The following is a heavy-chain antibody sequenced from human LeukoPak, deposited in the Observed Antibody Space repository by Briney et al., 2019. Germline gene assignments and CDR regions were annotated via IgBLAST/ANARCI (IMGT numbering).Heavy chain of an antibody. Sequence: GASVKVSCKASGGTFSSYAISWVRQAPGQGLEWMGWISAYNGNTNYAQKLQGRVTMTTDTSTSTAYMELRSLRSDDTAVYYCATTTPRDYCSGGSCYSNWGQGTLVTVSS. V-gene: IGHV1-18*01. CDR3: ATTTPRDYCSGGSCYSN. CDR2: ISAYNGNT. D-gene: IGHD2-15*01. J-gene: IGHJ4*02. CDR1: GGTFSSYA.